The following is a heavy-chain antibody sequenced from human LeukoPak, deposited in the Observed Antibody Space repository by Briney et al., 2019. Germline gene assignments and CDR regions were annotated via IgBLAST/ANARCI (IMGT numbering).Heavy chain of an antibody. D-gene: IGHD6-6*01. CDR1: GFTFSTYA. CDR2: ISGSGSNT. J-gene: IGHJ4*02. CDR3: AKERAARGIDY. V-gene: IGHV3-23*01. Sequence: GSLRLSCAASGFTFSTYAMSWVRQAPGKGLGWVSTISGSGSNTYYADSVKGRFTISRDNSKDTLYLQVNSLRAEDTAIYYCAKERAARGIDYWGQGTLVTVSS.